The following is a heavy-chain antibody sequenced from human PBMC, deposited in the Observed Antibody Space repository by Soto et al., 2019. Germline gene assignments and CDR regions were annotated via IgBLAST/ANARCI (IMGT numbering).Heavy chain of an antibody. CDR1: GGSISSGGYS. J-gene: IGHJ4*02. CDR2: IYYSGST. D-gene: IGHD6-19*01. CDR3: ASGSGWSYYFDY. V-gene: IGHV4-61*08. Sequence: PSETLSLTCAVSGGSISSGGYSWSWIRQPPGKGLEWIGYIYYSGSTNYNPSLKSRVTISVDTSKNQFSLKLSSVTAADTAVYYCASGSGWSYYFDYWGQGTLVTVSS.